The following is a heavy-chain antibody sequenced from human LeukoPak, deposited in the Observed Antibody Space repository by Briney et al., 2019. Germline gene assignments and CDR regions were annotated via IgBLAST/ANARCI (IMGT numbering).Heavy chain of an antibody. Sequence: GASVKVSCKASGYTLTNYDINWVRQATGQGLEWMGWMGSNSGDTGYAQKFQDRVTMTRDTFISTAYMELNNVRSEDTAVYYCVRGPPNWGFDYWGLGTLVTVSS. CDR3: VRGPPNWGFDY. V-gene: IGHV1-8*01. CDR2: MGSNSGDT. CDR1: GYTLTNYD. D-gene: IGHD7-27*01. J-gene: IGHJ4*02.